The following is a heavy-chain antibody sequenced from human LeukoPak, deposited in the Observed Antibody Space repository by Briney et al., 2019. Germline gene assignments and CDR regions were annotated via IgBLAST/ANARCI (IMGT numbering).Heavy chain of an antibody. CDR3: ARGRGYFDY. D-gene: IGHD3-16*01. V-gene: IGHV4-59*01. J-gene: IGHJ4*02. CDR1: GGSISSYY. CDR2: IYYTGST. Sequence: PSETLSLTCTVSGGSISSYYWSWIRQPPGKGLEWIGYIYYTGSTNHNPSLKSRVTISVATSKNQFSLKLSSVTAADTALYYCARGRGYFDYWGQGTLVTVSS.